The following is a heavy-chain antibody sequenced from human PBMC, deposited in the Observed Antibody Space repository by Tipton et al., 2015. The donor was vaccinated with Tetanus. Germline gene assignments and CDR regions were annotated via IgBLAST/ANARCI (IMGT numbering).Heavy chain of an antibody. CDR3: ARDVGYYDSSGYADSFDI. CDR2: IAGTAGST. Sequence: SLRLSCEASGFTFGHYPMAWVRQAPGKGLEWVSGIAGTAGSTYYRDSVRGRFTVSRDNVGNTLYLQMNNLRADDTAVYYCARDVGYYDSSGYADSFDIWGQGTMVTVSS. CDR1: GFTFGHYP. J-gene: IGHJ3*02. V-gene: IGHV3-23*01. D-gene: IGHD3-22*01.